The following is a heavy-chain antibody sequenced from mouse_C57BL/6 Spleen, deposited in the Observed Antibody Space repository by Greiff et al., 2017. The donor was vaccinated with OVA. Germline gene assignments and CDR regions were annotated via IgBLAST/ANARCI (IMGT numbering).Heavy chain of an antibody. CDR1: GFTFSSYG. CDR2: ISSGGSYT. J-gene: IGHJ2*01. CDR3: ARHAVTVTGYYFDY. Sequence: EVKLEESGGDLVKPGGSLKLSCAASGFTFSSYGMSWVRQTPDKRLEWVATISSGGSYTYYPDSVKGRFTISRDNAKNTLYLQMSSLKSEDTAMYYCARHAVTVTGYYFDYWGQGTTLTVSS. D-gene: IGHD4-1*01. V-gene: IGHV5-6*02.